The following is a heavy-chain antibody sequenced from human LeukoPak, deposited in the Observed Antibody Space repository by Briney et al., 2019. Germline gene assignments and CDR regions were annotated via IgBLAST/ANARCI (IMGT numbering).Heavy chain of an antibody. V-gene: IGHV1-8*01. D-gene: IGHD3-22*01. CDR2: MNPNSGDT. J-gene: IGHJ4*02. CDR1: GYTFTTYD. CDR3: ARGLGDYYDTSGYYYAVPAH. Sequence: ASVKVSCKASGYTFTTYDITWVRQATGQGLEWMGWMNPNSGDTAYAQKFQGRVAMTRDTSISPAYMELSSLRSEDTAVYYCARGLGDYYDTSGYYYAVPAHWGQGTLVTVSS.